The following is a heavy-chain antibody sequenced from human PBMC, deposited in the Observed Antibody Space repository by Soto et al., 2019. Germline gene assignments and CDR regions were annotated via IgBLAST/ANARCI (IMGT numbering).Heavy chain of an antibody. D-gene: IGHD2-15*01. CDR2: TYYRSNWYT. CDR3: ARHRPGGGGSCYDY. Sequence: SQTLSLTCAISGDSVSTNSATWGWIRQSPSRGLEWLGRTYYRSNWYTDYAVSVKGRITISPDTSNNQFSLKLSSVTAADTAVYYCARHRPGGGGSCYDYWGQGTLVTVSS. J-gene: IGHJ4*02. CDR1: GDSVSTNSAT. V-gene: IGHV6-1*01.